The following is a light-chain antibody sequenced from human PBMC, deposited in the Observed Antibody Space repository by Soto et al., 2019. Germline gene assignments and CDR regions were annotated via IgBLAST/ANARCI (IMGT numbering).Light chain of an antibody. J-gene: IGKJ3*01. CDR3: MQALQTPFT. Sequence: DLVMTQSPLSLPVTPGEPASISCRSSQSLLHSNGYYYLDWYLQKPGQSPQLLIYLGSNRASGVPDRFSGSGSGTDFTLKISRVEAEDVGVYYCMQALQTPFTFGPGTRVDI. CDR2: LGS. V-gene: IGKV2-28*01. CDR1: QSLLHSNGYYY.